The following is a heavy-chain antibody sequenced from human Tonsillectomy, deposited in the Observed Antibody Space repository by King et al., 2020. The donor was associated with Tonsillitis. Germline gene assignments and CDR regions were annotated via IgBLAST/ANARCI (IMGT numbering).Heavy chain of an antibody. CDR1: GFTFGDYG. V-gene: IGHV3-20*04. D-gene: IGHD3-10*01. Sequence: VQLVESGGGVVRPGGSLRLSCAASGFTFGDYGMSWVRQAPGKGLEWVSGINWNGGSTSYVDSVKGRFTISRDNAKNSLYLQMNSLRAEDTALYYCVRVMGHYYAPYYSYGMYVWGQGTTRTVSS. CDR3: VRVMGHYYAPYYSYGMYV. CDR2: INWNGGST. J-gene: IGHJ6*02.